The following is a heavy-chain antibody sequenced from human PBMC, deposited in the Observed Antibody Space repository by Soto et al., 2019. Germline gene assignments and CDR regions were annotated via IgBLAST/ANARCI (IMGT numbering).Heavy chain of an antibody. D-gene: IGHD3-9*01. CDR2: IYYSGST. Sequence: SETLSLTCTVSGGSISSSSYYWGWIRQPPGKGLEWIGSIYYSGSTYYNPSLKSRVTISVDTSKNQFSLKLSSVTAADTAVYYCARHVRYYDILTGHSLTYYFDYWGQGTLVTVSS. CDR3: ARHVRYYDILTGHSLTYYFDY. J-gene: IGHJ4*02. V-gene: IGHV4-39*01. CDR1: GGSISSSSYY.